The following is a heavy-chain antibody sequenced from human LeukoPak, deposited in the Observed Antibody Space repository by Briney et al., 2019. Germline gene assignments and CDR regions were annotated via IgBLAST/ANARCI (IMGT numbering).Heavy chain of an antibody. D-gene: IGHD6-19*01. Sequence: ASVNVSCKVSGYTLTELSMHWVRQAPGKGLEWMGGFDPEDGETIYAQKFQGRVTMTEDTSTDTAYMELSSLRSEDTAVYYCATDEGGSGWYRKVYWGQGNLVTVSS. V-gene: IGHV1-24*01. CDR1: GYTLTELS. CDR3: ATDEGGSGWYRKVY. J-gene: IGHJ4*02. CDR2: FDPEDGET.